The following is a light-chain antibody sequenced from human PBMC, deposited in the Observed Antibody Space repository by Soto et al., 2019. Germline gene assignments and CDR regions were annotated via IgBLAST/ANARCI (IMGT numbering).Light chain of an antibody. J-gene: IGKJ1*01. CDR3: QQYAGSPTWT. Sequence: EIVSTQSPGTLSLSPGARATLYCRASQSVSSSQLAWYQQKPGQAHRLLIFGASSRAAGIPDRFSGSVPGTDFTLTISRLEPEDFAVYYGQQYAGSPTWTFGQLTKVDIK. CDR2: GAS. V-gene: IGKV3-20*01. CDR1: QSVSSSQ.